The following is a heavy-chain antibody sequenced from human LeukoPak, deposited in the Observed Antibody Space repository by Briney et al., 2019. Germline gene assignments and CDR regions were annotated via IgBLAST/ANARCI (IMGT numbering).Heavy chain of an antibody. CDR3: ARARSLGYMDV. D-gene: IGHD6-13*01. CDR2: INHSGST. Sequence: PSETLSLTCAVYGGSFSGYYWSWIRQPPGKGLEWIGEINHSGSTNYNPSLKSRVTISVDKSKNQFPLKLSTVTAADTAVYYCARARSLGYMDVWGKGTTVTVSS. CDR1: GGSFSGYY. V-gene: IGHV4-34*01. J-gene: IGHJ6*03.